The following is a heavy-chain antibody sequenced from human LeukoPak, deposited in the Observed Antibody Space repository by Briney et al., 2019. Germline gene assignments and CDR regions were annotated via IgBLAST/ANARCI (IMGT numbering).Heavy chain of an antibody. CDR1: GFTFSSYS. V-gene: IGHV3-64*01. CDR2: ITSNGDST. D-gene: IGHD7-27*01. Sequence: GGSLRLSCVASGFTFSSYSMNWVRQAPGKGLEHVSAITSNGDSTYYVNSVKGRFAISRDNSKNTLYLQMGSLRPEDMALYYCARDRTGDFFSTSDNWGQGTLVTVSS. CDR3: ARDRTGDFFSTSDN. J-gene: IGHJ4*02.